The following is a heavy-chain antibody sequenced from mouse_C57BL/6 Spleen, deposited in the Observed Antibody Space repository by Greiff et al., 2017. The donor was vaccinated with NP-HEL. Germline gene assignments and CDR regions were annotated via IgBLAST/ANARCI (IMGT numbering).Heavy chain of an antibody. CDR2: IWRGGST. CDR1: GFSLTSYG. J-gene: IGHJ1*03. CDR3: AKNKETAQNWYFDV. V-gene: IGHV2-5*01. D-gene: IGHD3-2*02. Sequence: QVQLQQSGPGLVQPSQSLSITCTVSGFSLTSYGVHWVRQSPGKGLEWLGVIWRGGSTDYNAAFMSRLSITKDNSKSQVFFKMNSLQADDTAIYYCAKNKETAQNWYFDVWGTGTTVTVSS.